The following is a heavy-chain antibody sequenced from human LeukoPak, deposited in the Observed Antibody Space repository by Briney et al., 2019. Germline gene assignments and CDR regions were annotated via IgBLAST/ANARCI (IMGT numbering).Heavy chain of an antibody. V-gene: IGHV3-7*01. D-gene: IGHD3-3*01. CDR1: GFTFSSYW. J-gene: IGHJ4*02. CDR2: IKQDGSEK. Sequence: PGGSLRLSCAASGFTFSSYWMSWVRQAPGKGLEWVANIKQDGSEKYYVDSVKGRFTISRDNAKNSLYLQMNSLRAEDTAVYYCAREYYDFWSGHMGSSWGQGTLVTVSS. CDR3: AREYYDFWSGHMGSS.